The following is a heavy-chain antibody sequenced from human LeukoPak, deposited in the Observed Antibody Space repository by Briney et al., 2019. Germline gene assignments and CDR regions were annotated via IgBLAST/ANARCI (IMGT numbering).Heavy chain of an antibody. J-gene: IGHJ4*02. CDR3: ARDLRHPVGGTSY. D-gene: IGHD4-23*01. CDR1: GFTFSSYS. V-gene: IGHV3-21*01. Sequence: GGSLRLSCAASGFTFSSYSMNWVRQAPGKGLEWVSSISPSSNYIYYADSVKGRFTISRDNAKTLLYLQMNSLRAEDTAVYYCARDLRHPVGGTSYWGQGTLVTVSS. CDR2: ISPSSNYI.